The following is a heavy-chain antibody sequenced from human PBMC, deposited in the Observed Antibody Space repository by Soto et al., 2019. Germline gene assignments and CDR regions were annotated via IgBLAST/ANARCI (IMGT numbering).Heavy chain of an antibody. CDR3: ASTYYYDSSGYLRYWYFDL. V-gene: IGHV3-30-3*01. CDR1: GFTFSSYA. Sequence: GGSLRLSCAASGFTFSSYAMHWVRQAPGKGLEWVAVISYDGSNKYYADSVKGRFTISRDNSKNTLYLQMNSLRAEDTAVYYCASTYYYDSSGYLRYWYFDLWGRGTLVTVSS. J-gene: IGHJ2*01. CDR2: ISYDGSNK. D-gene: IGHD3-22*01.